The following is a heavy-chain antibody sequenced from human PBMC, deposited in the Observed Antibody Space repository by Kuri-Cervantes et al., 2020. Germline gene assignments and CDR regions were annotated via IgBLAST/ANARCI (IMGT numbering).Heavy chain of an antibody. V-gene: IGHV3-9*01. CDR3: AKDWAAMVRGCDY. CDR1: GFIYDDYA. Sequence: SLKISCTASGFIYDDYAMHWVRQAPGKGLEGVAGISWNSGSIGYADSVKGRFTISRDNAKNSLYLQMNSLRAEDTALYYCAKDWAAMVRGCDYWGQGTLVTVSS. D-gene: IGHD5-18*01. J-gene: IGHJ4*02. CDR2: ISWNSGSI.